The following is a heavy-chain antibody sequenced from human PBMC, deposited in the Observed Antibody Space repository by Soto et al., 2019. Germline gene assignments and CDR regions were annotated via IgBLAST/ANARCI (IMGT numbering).Heavy chain of an antibody. CDR1: GFTFSSYA. CDR3: AKDQYSGSPGKPDY. CDR2: ISGSGGTT. D-gene: IGHD1-26*01. V-gene: IGHV3-23*01. J-gene: IGHJ4*02. Sequence: PGGSLRLSCASPGFTFSSYAMSWVRQAPGQGLEWVSAISGSGGTTYYAESVKGRFTISRDNSKNTLYLQMNTLRAEDTAVYYCAKDQYSGSPGKPDYWGQGT.